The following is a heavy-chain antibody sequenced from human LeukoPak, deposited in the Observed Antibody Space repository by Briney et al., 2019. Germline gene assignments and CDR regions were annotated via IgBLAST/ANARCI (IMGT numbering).Heavy chain of an antibody. CDR1: GFTFSSFE. CDR2: ISHTGDI. D-gene: IGHD3-22*01. J-gene: IGHJ4*02. V-gene: IGHV3-48*03. CDR3: ARSSGSYRPFDS. Sequence: GGSLRLSCAASGFTFSSFEMNWVRQAPGRGLEWISHISHTGDIKYANSVKGRFTISRDNAKNSQYLQMTSLRAEDTAVYYCARSSGSYRPFDSWGQGTLVTVSS.